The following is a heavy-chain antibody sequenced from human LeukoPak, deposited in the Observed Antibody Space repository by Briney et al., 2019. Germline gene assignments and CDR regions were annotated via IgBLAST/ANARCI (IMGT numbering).Heavy chain of an antibody. Sequence: SETLSLTCAVYGGSFSGYYWSWIRQPPGKGLEWIGEINHSGSTNYNPSLKSRVTISVDTSKNQFSLKLSSVTAAVTPVYYCASSGYYSYFDYWGQGTLVTVSS. CDR1: GGSFSGYY. D-gene: IGHD3-22*01. CDR2: INHSGST. J-gene: IGHJ4*02. V-gene: IGHV4-34*01. CDR3: ASSGYYSYFDY.